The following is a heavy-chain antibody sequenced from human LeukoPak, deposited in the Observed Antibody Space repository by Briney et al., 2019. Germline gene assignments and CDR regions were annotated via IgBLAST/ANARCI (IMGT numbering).Heavy chain of an antibody. CDR3: ARDYSGDTASYFDY. Sequence: GGSLRLSCAASGFTFSSYEMNWVRQAPGKGLEWVSYISSSSSYTNYADSVKGRFTNSRDNAKNSLYLQMNSLRAEDTAVYYCARDYSGDTASYFDYWGQGTLVTVSS. CDR1: GFTFSSYE. V-gene: IGHV3-21*05. J-gene: IGHJ4*02. D-gene: IGHD5-18*01. CDR2: ISSSSSYT.